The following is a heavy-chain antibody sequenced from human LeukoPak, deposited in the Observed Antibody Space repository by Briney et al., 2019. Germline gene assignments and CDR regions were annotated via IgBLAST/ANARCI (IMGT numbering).Heavy chain of an antibody. CDR2: IRYDGSNK. D-gene: IGHD3-22*01. J-gene: IGHJ4*02. CDR1: GFIFSNYG. CDR3: ARDLAMYYYDSSGCLDY. Sequence: GRSLRLSCAASGFIFSNYGMHWVRQAPGKGLEWVAVIRYDGSNKYYADSVKGRFTISRDNSKNTLYLQMSSLRAEDTAVYYCARDLAMYYYDSSGCLDYWGQGTLVTVSS. V-gene: IGHV3-33*01.